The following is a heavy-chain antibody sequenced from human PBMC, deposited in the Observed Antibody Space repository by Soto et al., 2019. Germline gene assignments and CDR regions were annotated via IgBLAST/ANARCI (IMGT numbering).Heavy chain of an antibody. J-gene: IGHJ5*02. V-gene: IGHV3-23*01. CDR1: GFTFSSYA. Sequence: GGSLRLSCAASGFTFSSYAMSWVRQAPGKGLEWVSAISGSGGSTYYADSVKGRFTISRDNSKNTLYLQMNSLRAEDTAVYYCAKDLSDNWNENWFDPWGQGTLVTVSS. CDR2: ISGSGGST. D-gene: IGHD1-20*01. CDR3: AKDLSDNWNENWFDP.